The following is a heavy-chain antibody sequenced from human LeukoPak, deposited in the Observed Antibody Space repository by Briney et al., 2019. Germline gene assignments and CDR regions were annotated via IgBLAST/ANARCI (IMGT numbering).Heavy chain of an antibody. V-gene: IGHV3-74*01. CDR2: IASDGSST. Sequence: PGGSLRLSCAASGFTLSSYWMNWVRQAPGKGLVWVSRIASDGSSTTYADSVKGRFSISRDNAKNTLYLQTNSLRVEDTAVYYCARGRPRGNDYWGQGTLVTVSS. CDR1: GFTLSSYW. D-gene: IGHD4-23*01. CDR3: ARGRPRGNDY. J-gene: IGHJ4*02.